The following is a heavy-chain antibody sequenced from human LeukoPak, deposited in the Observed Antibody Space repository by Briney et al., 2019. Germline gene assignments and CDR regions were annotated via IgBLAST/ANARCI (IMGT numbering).Heavy chain of an antibody. J-gene: IGHJ4*02. CDR2: IYTGGST. V-gene: IGHV3-53*01. CDR3: ARAGGPIVAAHFDY. Sequence: ETLSLTCAVYGGSFIGYYWSWIRQPPGKGLECVSVIYTGGSTYYADSVKGRFTISRDNPKNTLYLQMNSLRVEDTAVYYCARAGGPIVAAHFDYWGQGTLVTVSS. CDR1: GGSFIGYY. D-gene: IGHD1-26*01.